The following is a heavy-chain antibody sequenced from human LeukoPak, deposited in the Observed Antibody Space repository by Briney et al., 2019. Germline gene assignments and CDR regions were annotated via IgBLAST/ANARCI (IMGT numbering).Heavy chain of an antibody. CDR3: ARDLGYCSGGSCYARSDY. Sequence: GGSLRLSCAASRFTFSDYYMSWIRQAPGKGLEWVSYISSSGSTIYYADSVKGRFTISRDNAKNSLYLQMNSLRAEDTAVYYCARDLGYCSGGSCYARSDYWGQGTLVTVSS. V-gene: IGHV3-11*01. CDR1: RFTFSDYY. J-gene: IGHJ4*02. D-gene: IGHD2-15*01. CDR2: ISSSGSTI.